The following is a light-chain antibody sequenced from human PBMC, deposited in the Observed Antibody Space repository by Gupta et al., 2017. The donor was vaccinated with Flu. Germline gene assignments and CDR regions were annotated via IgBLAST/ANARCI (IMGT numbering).Light chain of an antibody. CDR1: QSFLHTNGYNY. CDR2: LGS. Sequence: DTVVTQSPLSLSVTPGEPASISCRSSQSFLHTNGYNYLDWYLQKPGQSPQLLIYLGSNRVSGVPDRFSGSGSGTTFTLKISRVEAEDVGIYYCMQALHTPPTFGQGTKVEVK. V-gene: IGKV2-28*01. CDR3: MQALHTPPT. J-gene: IGKJ1*01.